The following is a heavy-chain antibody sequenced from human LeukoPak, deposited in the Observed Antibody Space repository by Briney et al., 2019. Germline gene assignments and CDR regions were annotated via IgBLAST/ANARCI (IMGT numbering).Heavy chain of an antibody. V-gene: IGHV4-30-4*08. Sequence: PSQTLSLTCTVSGGSISSGDYYWRWVRQPPGRGLEWIGYIYYSGSTYYNPSLKSRVTISVDTSKNQFSLKLSSVTAADTAVYYCARVGSYGAFDIWGQGTMVTVSS. CDR2: IYYSGST. J-gene: IGHJ3*02. CDR3: ARVGSYGAFDI. D-gene: IGHD3-16*01. CDR1: GGSISSGDYY.